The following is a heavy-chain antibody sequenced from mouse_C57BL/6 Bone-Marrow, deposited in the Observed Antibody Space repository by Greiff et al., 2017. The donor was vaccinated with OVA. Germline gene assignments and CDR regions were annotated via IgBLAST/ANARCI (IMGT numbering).Heavy chain of an antibody. J-gene: IGHJ4*01. D-gene: IGHD2-3*01. CDR2: IFPGSGST. CDR3: ARLYDGYYDRAMDY. Sequence: QVQLQQSGPELVRPGASVKISCKAPGYTFTSHWMQWVRQRPGQGLEWIGEIFPGSGSTYYNEKFKGKATLTVDTSSSTAYMQLSSLTSEDAAVYFCARLYDGYYDRAMDYWGQGTSVTVAS. CDR1: GYTFTSHW. V-gene: IGHV1-56*01.